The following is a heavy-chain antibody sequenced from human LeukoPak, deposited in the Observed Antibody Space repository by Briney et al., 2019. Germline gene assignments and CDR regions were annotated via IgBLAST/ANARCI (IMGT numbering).Heavy chain of an antibody. D-gene: IGHD2-15*01. V-gene: IGHV1-2*02. Sequence: GASVKVSCKASGYTFTGYYMHWVRQAPGQGLEWMGWINPNSGGTNYAQKFQGRVTMTRDTSISTAYMELSRLRSDDTAVYYCATLKGPYCSGGSCYSPKDGWFDPWGQGTLVTVSS. J-gene: IGHJ5*02. CDR1: GYTFTGYY. CDR3: ATLKGPYCSGGSCYSPKDGWFDP. CDR2: INPNSGGT.